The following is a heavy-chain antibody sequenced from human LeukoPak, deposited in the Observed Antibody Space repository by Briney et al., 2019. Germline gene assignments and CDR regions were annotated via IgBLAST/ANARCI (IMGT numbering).Heavy chain of an antibody. V-gene: IGHV1-18*04. Sequence: GASVKVSCKASGYTFTGYYLHWVRQAPGQGLEWMGWISAYNGNTNYAQKLQGRVTMTTDTSTSTAYMELRSLRSDDTAVYYCARVDEYSSSSDNAFDIWGQGTMVTVSS. J-gene: IGHJ3*02. CDR3: ARVDEYSSSSDNAFDI. CDR1: GYTFTGYY. D-gene: IGHD6-6*01. CDR2: ISAYNGNT.